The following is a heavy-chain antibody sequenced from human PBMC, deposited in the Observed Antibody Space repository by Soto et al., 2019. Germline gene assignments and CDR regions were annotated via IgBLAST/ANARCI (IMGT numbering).Heavy chain of an antibody. Sequence: EVQLVESGGGLVKPGGSLRLSCAASGFTFSSYSMTWVRQAPGKGLELVSSISSSSSYIYYADSVKGRFTISRDNAKNALYLQMNSLRAEDTAVYYCARPQELLWFGECSAFDIWVQGTMVTVSS. CDR2: ISSSSSYI. CDR1: GFTFSSYS. CDR3: ARPQELLWFGECSAFDI. D-gene: IGHD3-10*01. J-gene: IGHJ3*02. V-gene: IGHV3-21*01.